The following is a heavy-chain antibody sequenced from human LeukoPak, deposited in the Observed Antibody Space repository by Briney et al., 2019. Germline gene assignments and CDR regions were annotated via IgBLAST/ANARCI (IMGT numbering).Heavy chain of an antibody. CDR2: ISAYNGNT. D-gene: IGHD3-22*01. CDR3: ARVRGYYDSSGHLYYYYGMDV. V-gene: IGHV1-18*01. J-gene: IGHJ6*02. Sequence: ASVKVSCKASGYTFTSYGISWVRQAPGQGLEWMGWISAYNGNTNYAQKLQGRVTMTTDTSTSTAYMELRSLRSDDTAVYYCARVRGYYDSSGHLYYYYGMDVWGLGTTVTVSS. CDR1: GYTFTSYG.